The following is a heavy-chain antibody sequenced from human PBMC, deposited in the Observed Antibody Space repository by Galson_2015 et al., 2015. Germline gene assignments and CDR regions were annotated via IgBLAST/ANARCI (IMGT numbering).Heavy chain of an antibody. CDR2: INSDGTSK. Sequence: SLRLSCAASGSTFSSDWMHWVRQAPGKGLVWISRINSDGTSKTYAGSVKGRFTISRDNAKNTLYLQMNSLRAEDTAVYYCARDPLWDRTVGFDYWGQGTPLTVSS. J-gene: IGHJ4*02. V-gene: IGHV3-74*01. CDR1: GSTFSSDW. D-gene: IGHD3-16*01. CDR3: ARDPLWDRTVGFDY.